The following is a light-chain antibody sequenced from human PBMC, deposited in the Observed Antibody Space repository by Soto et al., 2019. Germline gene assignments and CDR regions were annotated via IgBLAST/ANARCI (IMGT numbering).Light chain of an antibody. Sequence: QSALTQPASVSGSPGQSITISCTGTSNDVGGYNYVSWYQHHPGKAPKLMIYDVSNRPSGVSNRFSGSKSGNTASLTISGLQAEDEGYYYCTSYTTSNIPVFGGGTQLTVL. CDR3: TSYTTSNIPV. CDR2: DVS. V-gene: IGLV2-14*03. CDR1: SNDVGGYNY. J-gene: IGLJ2*01.